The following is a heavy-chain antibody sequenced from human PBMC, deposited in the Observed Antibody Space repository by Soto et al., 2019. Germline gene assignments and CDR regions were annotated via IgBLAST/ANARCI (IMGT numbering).Heavy chain of an antibody. CDR3: ASQDVWSLDY. Sequence: SETLSLTCTVSGGSINNHYWNWLRQSPGKGLEWIGYIYYSGSTYYNPSLKSRVTISVDTSKNQFSLKLNSVTAADTAVYYCASQDVWSLDYWGQGTLVTVSS. V-gene: IGHV4-59*08. D-gene: IGHD3-10*01. CDR1: GGSINNHY. CDR2: IYYSGST. J-gene: IGHJ4*02.